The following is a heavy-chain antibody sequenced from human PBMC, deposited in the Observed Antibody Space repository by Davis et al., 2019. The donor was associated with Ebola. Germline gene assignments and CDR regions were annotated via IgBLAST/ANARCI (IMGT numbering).Heavy chain of an antibody. CDR3: ARENRNPYSSSWPPQYYFDY. D-gene: IGHD6-13*01. Sequence: GESLKISCAASGFTFDDYGMSWVRQAPEKGLEWVSGINWNGGSTGYADSVKGRFTISRDNAKNSLYLQMNSLRAEDTALYYCARENRNPYSSSWPPQYYFDYWGQGTLVTVSS. CDR2: INWNGGST. J-gene: IGHJ4*02. V-gene: IGHV3-20*04. CDR1: GFTFDDYG.